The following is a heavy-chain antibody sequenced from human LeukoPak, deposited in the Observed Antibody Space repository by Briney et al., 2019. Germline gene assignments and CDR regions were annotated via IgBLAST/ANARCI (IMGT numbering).Heavy chain of an antibody. CDR3: ASRWWYFDL. Sequence: GGSLRLSCAASGFTVSSNYMSWVRQAPGKGLVWVSRINSDGSSTTYADSVKGRFTISRDNAKNTLYLQMNSLRAEDTALYYCASRWWYFDLWGRGTLVTVSS. D-gene: IGHD6-13*01. V-gene: IGHV3-74*03. CDR1: GFTVSSNY. CDR2: INSDGSST. J-gene: IGHJ2*01.